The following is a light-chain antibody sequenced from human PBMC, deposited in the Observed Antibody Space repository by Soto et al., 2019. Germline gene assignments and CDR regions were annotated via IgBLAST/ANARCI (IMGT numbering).Light chain of an antibody. V-gene: IGLV1-44*01. CDR1: SSNIGSNT. CDR3: AECDGSLNGVV. Sequence: QSVLTQPPSASGTPGQRVTISCSGSSSNIGSNTVNWYQQLPGAAPKLLVYSSNLRPSGVPDRFSGSKSGTSASLAISGLQSEDESDYYCAECDGSLNGVVFGGGTKVTVL. J-gene: IGLJ3*02. CDR2: SSN.